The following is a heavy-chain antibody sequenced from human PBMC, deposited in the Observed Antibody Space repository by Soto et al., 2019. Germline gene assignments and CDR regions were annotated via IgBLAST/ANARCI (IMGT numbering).Heavy chain of an antibody. V-gene: IGHV3-30*18. Sequence: QVQLVESGGGVVQPGRSLRLSCAASGFTFSSYGMHWVRQAPGKGLEWVAVISYDGSNKYYADSVKGRFTISRDNSKNTLYLQMNSLRAEDTAVYYCAKDLVGATPYYWGQGTLVTVSS. D-gene: IGHD1-26*01. CDR1: GFTFSSYG. J-gene: IGHJ4*02. CDR3: AKDLVGATPYY. CDR2: ISYDGSNK.